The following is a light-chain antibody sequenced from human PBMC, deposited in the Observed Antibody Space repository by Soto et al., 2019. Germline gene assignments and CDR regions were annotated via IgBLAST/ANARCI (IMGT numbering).Light chain of an antibody. V-gene: IGKV3-15*01. CDR3: QQHNNWPLT. CDR1: QSVSSN. J-gene: IGKJ4*01. CDR2: GIS. Sequence: EIVMTQSPATLSVSPGERATLSCRASQSVSSNLAWYQQKPGQDPRLLMYGISTRATGITARFSGSGSGTEFTLTISSLQSEDFAIYYCQQHNNWPLTFGGGTKVEIK.